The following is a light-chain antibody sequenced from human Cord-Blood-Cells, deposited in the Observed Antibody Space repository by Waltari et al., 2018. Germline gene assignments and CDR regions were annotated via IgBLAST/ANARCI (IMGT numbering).Light chain of an antibody. CDR3: QSYDSSLSGSV. CDR2: GNS. Sequence: QSVLTQPPSVSGAPGQRVTISCTGSSSNIGAGSAVHWYQQLPGTAPKLLLYGNSNRPSGVPDRFSGSKSGTSASLAITGLQAEDEADYYCQSYDSSLSGSVFGGGTKLTVL. CDR1: SSNIGAGSA. V-gene: IGLV1-40*01. J-gene: IGLJ2*01.